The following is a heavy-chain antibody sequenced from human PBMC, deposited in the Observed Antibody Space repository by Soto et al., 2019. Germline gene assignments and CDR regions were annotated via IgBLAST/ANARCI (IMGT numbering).Heavy chain of an antibody. Sequence: QVQLQESGPGLVKPSETLSLTCTVSGGSISSYYWSWIRQPPGKGLEWIGYIYYSGSTNYNPSLKSRVTTSVDTSKNQFSLKLSSVTAADTAVYYCAREGYSSGWYGWYFDLWGRGTLVTVSS. J-gene: IGHJ2*01. CDR1: GGSISSYY. CDR2: IYYSGST. D-gene: IGHD6-19*01. V-gene: IGHV4-59*01. CDR3: AREGYSSGWYGWYFDL.